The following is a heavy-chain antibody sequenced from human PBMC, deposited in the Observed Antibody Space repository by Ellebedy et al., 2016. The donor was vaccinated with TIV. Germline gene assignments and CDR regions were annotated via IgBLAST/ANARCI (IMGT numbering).Heavy chain of an antibody. V-gene: IGHV4-30-2*01. CDR3: ARTTLSWFDP. D-gene: IGHD4-17*01. CDR2: IYHSGST. CDR1: GGSISSGSYS. Sequence: SETLSLXCTVAGGSISSGSYSWSWIRQPPGKGLEGMGDIYHSGSTYYNPSLKSPVTISINRSKNQFSLKLSSVTAAATAVYYCARTTLSWFDPWGQGTLVTVSS. J-gene: IGHJ5*02.